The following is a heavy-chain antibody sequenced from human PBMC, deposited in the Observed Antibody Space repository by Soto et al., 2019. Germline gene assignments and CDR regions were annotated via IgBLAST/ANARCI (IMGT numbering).Heavy chain of an antibody. CDR3: AKETRTHDYYDSSPTAFDY. D-gene: IGHD3-22*01. Sequence: GGSLRLSCAASGFTFSSYAMSWVRQAPGKGLEWVSAISGSGGSTYYADSVKGRFTISRDNSKNTLYLQMNSLRAEDTAVYYCAKETRTHDYYDSSPTAFDYWGQGTLVTVSS. V-gene: IGHV3-23*01. CDR2: ISGSGGST. CDR1: GFTFSSYA. J-gene: IGHJ4*02.